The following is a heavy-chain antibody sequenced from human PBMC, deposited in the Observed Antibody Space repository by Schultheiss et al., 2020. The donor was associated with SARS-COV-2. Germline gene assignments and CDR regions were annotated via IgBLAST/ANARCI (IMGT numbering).Heavy chain of an antibody. CDR1: GFTFSSYA. Sequence: GGSLRLSCAASGFTFSSYAMSWVRQAPGKGLEWVAVIWYDGSNKYYADSVKGRFTISRDNSKNTLYLKMNSLRAEDTAVYYCARDPGVYNWITGDFYHYAMDVWGQGTTVTVSS. V-gene: IGHV3-33*08. CDR2: IWYDGSNK. J-gene: IGHJ6*02. D-gene: IGHD1-20*01. CDR3: ARDPGVYNWITGDFYHYAMDV.